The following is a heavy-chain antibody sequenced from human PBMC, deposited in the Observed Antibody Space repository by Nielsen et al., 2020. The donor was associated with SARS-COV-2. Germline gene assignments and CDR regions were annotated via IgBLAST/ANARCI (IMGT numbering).Heavy chain of an antibody. CDR2: IKHDGSEK. CDR3: ARVAFWSGYDY. Sequence: GESLKISCAVSGFTFRTYAMSWVRQAPGKGLEWVANIKHDGSEKYYVDSVKGRFTISRDNAKRLLSLQMNSLTAEDTAIYYCARVAFWSGYDYWGQGALVTVSS. V-gene: IGHV3-7*01. J-gene: IGHJ4*02. CDR1: GFTFRTYA. D-gene: IGHD3-3*01.